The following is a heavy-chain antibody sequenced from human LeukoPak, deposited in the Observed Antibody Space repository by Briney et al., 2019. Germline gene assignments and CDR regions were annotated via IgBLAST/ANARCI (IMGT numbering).Heavy chain of an antibody. V-gene: IGHV3-74*01. CDR3: ARGGGNSYAPVDY. CDR2: INSNGNTT. D-gene: IGHD5-18*01. CDR1: GFTFSTYW. Sequence: GGSLRLSCAASGFTFSTYWMHWARQVPGKGLVWVSRINSNGNTTPYADSVRGRFTISRDNAKNTLFLQMYSLRAEDTAVYYCARGGGNSYAPVDYWGQGTLVTVSS. J-gene: IGHJ4*02.